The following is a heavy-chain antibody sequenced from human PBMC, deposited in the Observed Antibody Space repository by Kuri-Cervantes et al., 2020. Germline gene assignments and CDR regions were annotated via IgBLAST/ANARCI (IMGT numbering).Heavy chain of an antibody. Sequence: GESLKISCAASGFTFSSYAMNWLRQAPGKGLEWVASINQVGSEKYYVDSVKGRFTISRDNAKNSLFLQMNSLGAEDTAVYYCARDHPEASLIFDYWGQGALVTVSS. D-gene: IGHD2-8*01. CDR1: GFTFSSYA. CDR3: ARDHPEASLIFDY. J-gene: IGHJ4*02. V-gene: IGHV3-7*01. CDR2: INQVGSEK.